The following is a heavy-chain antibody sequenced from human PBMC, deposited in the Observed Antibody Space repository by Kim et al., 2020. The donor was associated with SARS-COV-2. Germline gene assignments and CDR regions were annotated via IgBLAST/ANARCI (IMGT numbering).Heavy chain of an antibody. CDR2: IIPIFGTA. V-gene: IGHV1-69*13. CDR3: ARRGSYLGLGWFDP. D-gene: IGHD1-26*01. CDR1: GGTFSSYA. J-gene: IGHJ5*02. Sequence: SVKVSCKASGGTFSSYAISWVRQAPGQGLEWMGGIIPIFGTANYAQKFQGRVTITADESTSTAYMELSSLRSEDTAVYYCARRGSYLGLGWFDPWGQGTLVTVSS.